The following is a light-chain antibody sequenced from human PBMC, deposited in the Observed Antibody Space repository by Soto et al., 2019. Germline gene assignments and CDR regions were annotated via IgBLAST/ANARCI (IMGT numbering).Light chain of an antibody. CDR1: QSVTSSS. J-gene: IGKJ4*01. V-gene: IGKV3-20*01. CDR2: DAS. CDR3: QQFSSYPLT. Sequence: IVLTQSPGTLSLSPGERATLFCRASQSVTSSSIAWHQQKPGQAPRLLIYDASSRATGIPDRFSGGGSGTDFTLTISRLEPEDFAVYYCQQFSSYPLTFGGGTKVDIK.